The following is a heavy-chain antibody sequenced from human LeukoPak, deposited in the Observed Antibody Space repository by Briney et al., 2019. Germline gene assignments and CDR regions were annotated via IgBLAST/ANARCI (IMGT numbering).Heavy chain of an antibody. Sequence: GSSVKVSCKASGGTFSSYAISWVRQAPGQGLEWMGGIIPIFGTANYAQKFQGRVTITTDESTSTAYMELSSLRSEDTAVYYCASEPRRDGYTFDYWGQGTLVTVSS. CDR3: ASEPRRDGYTFDY. D-gene: IGHD5-24*01. J-gene: IGHJ4*02. CDR2: IIPIFGTA. CDR1: GGTFSSYA. V-gene: IGHV1-69*05.